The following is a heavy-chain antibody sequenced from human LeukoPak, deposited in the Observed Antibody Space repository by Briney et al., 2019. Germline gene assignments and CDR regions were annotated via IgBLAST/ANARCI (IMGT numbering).Heavy chain of an antibody. V-gene: IGHV5-51*01. D-gene: IGHD6-19*01. CDR3: ARQGGKQWLVGDY. CDR1: GYSFTTYW. Sequence: GESLKISCKASGYSFTTYWIGWVRQLPGKGLEWMGIIYPADSTAHYSPSFQGQVTISVDKSINTAYLQWSRLKASDTAMYYCARQGGKQWLVGDYWGQGTLVTVSS. J-gene: IGHJ4*02. CDR2: IYPADSTA.